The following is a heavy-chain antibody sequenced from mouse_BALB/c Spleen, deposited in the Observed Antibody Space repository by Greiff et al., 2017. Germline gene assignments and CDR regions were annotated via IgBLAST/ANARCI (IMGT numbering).Heavy chain of an antibody. CDR1: GYTFTDYA. J-gene: IGHJ2*01. CDR2: ISTYYGNT. CDR3: ARDGNYVFDY. Sequence: VKLMESGPELVRPGVSVKISCKGSGYTFTDYAMHWVKQSHAKSLEWIGVISTYYGNTNYNQKFKGKATMTVDKSSSTAYMELARLTSEDSAIYYCARDGNYVFDYWGQGTTLTVSS. D-gene: IGHD2-1*01. V-gene: IGHV1-67*01.